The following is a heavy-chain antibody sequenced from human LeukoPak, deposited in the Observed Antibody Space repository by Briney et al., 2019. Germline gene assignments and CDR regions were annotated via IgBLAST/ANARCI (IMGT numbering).Heavy chain of an antibody. D-gene: IGHD3-22*01. J-gene: IGHJ4*02. Sequence: PSETLSLTCAVYGGSFSGYYWSWIRQPPGKGLEWIGEINHSGSTNYNPSLKSRVTISVDTSKNQFSLKLSSATAADTAVYYCAREPYYYDSSGYYYGSLDYWGQGTLVTVSS. V-gene: IGHV4-34*01. CDR3: AREPYYYDSSGYYYGSLDY. CDR2: INHSGST. CDR1: GGSFSGYY.